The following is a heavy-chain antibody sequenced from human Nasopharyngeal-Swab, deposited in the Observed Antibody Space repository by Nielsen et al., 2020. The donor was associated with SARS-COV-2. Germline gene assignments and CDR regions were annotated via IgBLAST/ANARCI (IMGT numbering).Heavy chain of an antibody. CDR2: ISGIGGST. CDR3: ATPGTRCSGDTCNMWVFDY. V-gene: IGHV3-23*01. CDR1: GFTFSSYA. Sequence: GESLKISCAASGFTFSSYAMSWVRQAPGKGLEWVSSISGIGGSTYYADSVKGRFTISRDNSKNTLYLQMHSLRAEDTAVYYCATPGTRCSGDTCNMWVFDYWGQGTQVTVSS. D-gene: IGHD2-15*01. J-gene: IGHJ4*02.